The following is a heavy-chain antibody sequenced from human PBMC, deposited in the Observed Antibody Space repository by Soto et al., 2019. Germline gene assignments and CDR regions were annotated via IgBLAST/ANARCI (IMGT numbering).Heavy chain of an antibody. D-gene: IGHD3-3*01. CDR3: ARKGVAFDY. V-gene: IGHV3-48*02. CDR2: ISTTSSSI. Sequence: EVQLVQSGGGLVQPGGSLRLSCAASGFTFSSYSMNWVRQAPGKGLEWISYISTTSSSIYYADSVKGRFIISRDNAKNSLFLQMNSLRDEDTAVYYCARKGVAFDYWGQGALVTVSS. CDR1: GFTFSSYS. J-gene: IGHJ4*02.